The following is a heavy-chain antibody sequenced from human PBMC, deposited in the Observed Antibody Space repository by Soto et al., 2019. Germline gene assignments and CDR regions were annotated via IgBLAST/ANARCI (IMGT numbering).Heavy chain of an antibody. Sequence: PGGSLRLSCAASGFTFSSYGMNWVRQAPGKGLEWVSSISSSSSYIYYADSVKGRFTISRDNAKNSLYLQMNSLRAEDTAVYYCARYSGGPLGMDVWGQGTTVTVSS. V-gene: IGHV3-21*01. J-gene: IGHJ6*02. CDR2: ISSSSSYI. D-gene: IGHD1-26*01. CDR3: ARYSGGPLGMDV. CDR1: GFTFSSYG.